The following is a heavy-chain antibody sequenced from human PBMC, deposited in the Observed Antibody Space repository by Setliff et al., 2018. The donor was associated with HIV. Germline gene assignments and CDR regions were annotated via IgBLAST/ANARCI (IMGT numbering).Heavy chain of an antibody. CDR3: ARDHSEDLTGYLDPEPFFDP. Sequence: ASVKVSCKASGYTFTDYYVHWVRQAPGQGLEWMGWINPKTGDTSYIQDFQGRVTMTCETSITTAYIELSRLTSDDTAVYYCARDHSEDLTGYLDPEPFFDPWGQGTLVTVSS. CDR2: INPKTGDT. D-gene: IGHD3-9*01. V-gene: IGHV1-2*02. J-gene: IGHJ5*02. CDR1: GYTFTDYY.